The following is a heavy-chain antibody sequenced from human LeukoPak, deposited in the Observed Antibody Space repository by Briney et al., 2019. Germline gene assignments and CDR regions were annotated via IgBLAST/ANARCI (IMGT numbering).Heavy chain of an antibody. D-gene: IGHD1-26*01. CDR3: ARDISGSYYDLDY. V-gene: IGHV3-21*01. CDR2: ISSSSSYI. Sequence: GGSLRLSCAASGFTFSSYSMNWVRQAPGKGLEWVSSISSSSSYIYYADSVKGRFTISRDNAKNSLYLQMNSPRAEDTAVYYCARDISGSYYDLDYWGQGTLVTVSS. J-gene: IGHJ4*02. CDR1: GFTFSSYS.